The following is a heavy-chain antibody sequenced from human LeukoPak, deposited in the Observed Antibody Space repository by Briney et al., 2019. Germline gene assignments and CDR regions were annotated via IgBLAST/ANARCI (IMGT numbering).Heavy chain of an antibody. Sequence: GGSLRLSCAASGFTFSSYSMDWVRQAPGKGLEWVSSISSSSSYIYYADSVKGRFTISRDNAKNSLYLQMNSLRAEDTAVYYCARDDFYYYYGMDVWGQGTTVTVSS. CDR1: GFTFSSYS. D-gene: IGHD2-21*02. CDR3: ARDDFYYYYGMDV. J-gene: IGHJ6*02. V-gene: IGHV3-21*01. CDR2: ISSSSSYI.